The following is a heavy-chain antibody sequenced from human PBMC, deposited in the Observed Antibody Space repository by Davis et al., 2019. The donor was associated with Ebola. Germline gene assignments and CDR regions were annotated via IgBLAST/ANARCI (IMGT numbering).Heavy chain of an antibody. CDR1: GFSFSGYW. CDR3: AGEVWSSIDY. D-gene: IGHD3-10*01. V-gene: IGHV3-74*01. J-gene: IGHJ4*02. Sequence: GESLKISCAASGFSFSGYWMHWVRQAPGKGLLWVSRINSDGSSTSYADSVKGRFTISRDNAKNTPYLQMNSLRAEDTAVYYCAGEVWSSIDYWGQGTLVTVSS. CDR2: INSDGSST.